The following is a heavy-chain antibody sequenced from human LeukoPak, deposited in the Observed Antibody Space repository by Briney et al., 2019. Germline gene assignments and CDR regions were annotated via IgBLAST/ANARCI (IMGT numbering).Heavy chain of an antibody. CDR3: AKYTHSSGFDY. CDR2: LYSGGST. V-gene: IGHV3-53*01. J-gene: IGHJ4*02. CDR1: GFTVSTNY. Sequence: PGGSLRLSCAASGFTVSTNYMSWARQAPGKGLEWVSVLYSGGSTYYADSVKGRFTISRDNSKNTLYLQMNSLRAEDTAVYYCAKYTHSSGFDYWGQGTLVTVSS. D-gene: IGHD3-22*01.